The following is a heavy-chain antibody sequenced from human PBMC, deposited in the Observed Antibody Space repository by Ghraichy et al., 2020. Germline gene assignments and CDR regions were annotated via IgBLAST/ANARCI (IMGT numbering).Heavy chain of an antibody. V-gene: IGHV4-31*03. Sequence: SETLSLTCTVSGGSISSGGYYWSWIRQHPGKGLEWIGYIYYSGSTYYNPSLKSRVTISVDTSKNQFSLKLSSVTAADTAVYYCAGGNPPSGWYRAHWFDPWGQGTLVTVSS. CDR1: GGSISSGGYY. CDR3: AGGNPPSGWYRAHWFDP. CDR2: IYYSGST. D-gene: IGHD6-19*01. J-gene: IGHJ5*02.